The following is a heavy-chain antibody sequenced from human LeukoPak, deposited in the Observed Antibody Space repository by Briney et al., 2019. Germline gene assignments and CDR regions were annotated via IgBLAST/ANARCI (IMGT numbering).Heavy chain of an antibody. CDR3: ARRSTMVRGVPFFDY. CDR1: GGSIRSYY. CDR2: IYYSGST. D-gene: IGHD3-10*01. Sequence: PSETLSLTCTVSGGSIRSYYWSWIRQPPGKGLEWIAYIYYSGSTYYNPSLKSRVTISVDTSKNQFSLKLSSVTAADTAVYYCARRSTMVRGVPFFDYWGQGTLVTVSS. J-gene: IGHJ4*02. V-gene: IGHV4-59*08.